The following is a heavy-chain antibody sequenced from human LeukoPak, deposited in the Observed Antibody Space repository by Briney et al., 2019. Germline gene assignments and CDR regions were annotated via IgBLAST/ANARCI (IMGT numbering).Heavy chain of an antibody. Sequence: PGGSLRLSRAASGFTFDGYGMSWVRQAPGKGLEWVSGINWNGGSTGYADSVKGRFTISRDNAKNSLYLQMNSLRAEDTALYYCARAQYDGLLPDYWGQGTLVTVSS. D-gene: IGHD1-26*01. J-gene: IGHJ4*02. V-gene: IGHV3-20*04. CDR3: ARAQYDGLLPDY. CDR2: INWNGGST. CDR1: GFTFDGYG.